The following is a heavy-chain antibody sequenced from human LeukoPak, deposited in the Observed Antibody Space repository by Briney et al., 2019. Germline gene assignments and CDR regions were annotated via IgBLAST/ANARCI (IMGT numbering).Heavy chain of an antibody. V-gene: IGHV4-39*01. D-gene: IGHD6-19*01. CDR2: IFYSGST. CDR3: ARQVYISGQGFRNNWFDP. Sequence: KPAETLSLICTVSGGSISSSSFHWGWIRQPPGKGLEWIVTIFYSGSTYYNPSLKSRVTMSVDTSKNQFSLKLSSVTAADTAVYYCARQVYISGQGFRNNWFDPWGQGSLVTVSS. J-gene: IGHJ5*02. CDR1: GGSISSSSFH.